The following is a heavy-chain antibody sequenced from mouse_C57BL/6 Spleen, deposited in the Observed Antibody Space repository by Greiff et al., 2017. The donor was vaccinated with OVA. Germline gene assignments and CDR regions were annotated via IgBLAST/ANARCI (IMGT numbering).Heavy chain of an antibody. Sequence: EVQLVESGGGLVQPNGSLKLSCAASGFTFNTYAMHWVRQAPGKGLEWVARIRSKRSNYATYYAVSVKDRFTISRDDSPSMLYLQMNNLKTEDTAMYDCVRRDYYGSSYGYFDVWGTGTTVTVSS. CDR2: IRSKRSNYAT. D-gene: IGHD1-1*01. V-gene: IGHV10-3*01. J-gene: IGHJ1*03. CDR3: VRRDYYGSSYGYFDV. CDR1: GFTFNTYA.